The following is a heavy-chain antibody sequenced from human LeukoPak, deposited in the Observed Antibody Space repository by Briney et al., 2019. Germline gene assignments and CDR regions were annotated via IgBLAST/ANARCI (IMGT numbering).Heavy chain of an antibody. D-gene: IGHD4-11*01. Sequence: PGGSLTLSCSPSGFTFSTYWMSWLRQTPEKGLEWLANIKEDGSVINYAESVNGRFTISRDTAKNSLSLQMNSLTDDDTGLYYCAREGLPYSRDYWGQGTLVTVSS. V-gene: IGHV3-7*01. CDR3: AREGLPYSRDY. CDR2: IKEDGSVI. J-gene: IGHJ4*02. CDR1: GFTFSTYW.